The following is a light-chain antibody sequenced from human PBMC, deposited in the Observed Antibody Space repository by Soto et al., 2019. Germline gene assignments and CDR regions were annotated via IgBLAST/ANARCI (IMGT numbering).Light chain of an antibody. CDR2: DAS. Sequence: DIQMTQSPSTLSASVGDRVIITCRASQSMSTWLAWYQQKPGKAPKLLIYDASNLKSGVPSRFSGSGSVTEFTLTINNLQPDDFATYYCQQYNTYSETFGQGTKVDIK. J-gene: IGKJ1*01. CDR3: QQYNTYSET. CDR1: QSMSTW. V-gene: IGKV1-5*01.